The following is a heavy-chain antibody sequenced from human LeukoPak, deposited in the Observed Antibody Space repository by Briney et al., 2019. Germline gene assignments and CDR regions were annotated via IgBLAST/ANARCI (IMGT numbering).Heavy chain of an antibody. CDR2: IIPIFGTA. J-gene: IGHJ5*02. Sequence: GASVKVSCKASGGTFSSYAISWVRQAPGQGLEWMGGIIPIFGTANYAQKFQGRVTITTDESTSTAYMELSSLRSEDTAVYYCARGMEIDYDFGFDPWGQGTLVTVSS. D-gene: IGHD3-22*01. CDR3: ARGMEIDYDFGFDP. CDR1: GGTFSSYA. V-gene: IGHV1-69*05.